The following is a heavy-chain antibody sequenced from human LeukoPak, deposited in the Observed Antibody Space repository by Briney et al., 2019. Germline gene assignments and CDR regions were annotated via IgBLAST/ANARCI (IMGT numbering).Heavy chain of an antibody. V-gene: IGHV1-18*01. J-gene: IGHJ3*02. CDR1: GYTFTSYG. CDR3: ARDNLEYSYGQYAAFDI. Sequence: GASVKVSCKASGYTFTSYGISWVRQAPGQGLEWMGWISAYNGNTNYAQKLQGRVTMTTDTSASTAYMELRSLRSDDTAVYYCARDNLEYSYGQYAAFDIWGQGTMVTVSS. D-gene: IGHD5-18*01. CDR2: ISAYNGNT.